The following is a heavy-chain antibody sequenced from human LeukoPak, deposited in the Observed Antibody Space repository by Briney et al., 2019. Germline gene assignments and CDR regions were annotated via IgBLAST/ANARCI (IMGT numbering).Heavy chain of an antibody. Sequence: SETLSLTCAVNGGSFSGYYWSWNRQPPGKGLEWIGEINPSGSTNYNPSLKSRVTISVDTSKNQFSLKLSSVTAADTAVYYCARRTEYYYDSSGYYDWGQGTLVTVSS. J-gene: IGHJ4*02. CDR2: INPSGST. CDR3: ARRTEYYYDSSGYYD. CDR1: GGSFSGYY. D-gene: IGHD3-22*01. V-gene: IGHV4-34*01.